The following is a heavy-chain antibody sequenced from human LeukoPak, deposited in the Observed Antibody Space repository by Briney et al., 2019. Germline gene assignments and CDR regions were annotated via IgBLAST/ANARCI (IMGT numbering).Heavy chain of an antibody. CDR3: GKGRSVLRGLRGSLNGRHV. V-gene: IGHV3-7*01. CDR1: GFTFSSYW. J-gene: IGHJ6*02. CDR2: IKQDGSKK. D-gene: IGHD1-26*01. Sequence: GGSLRLSCAASGFTFSSYWMSWVRQAPGKGLEWVANIKQDGSKKYYVDSVKGRFTISRDNAKNSLYLQMNSLRAEDTAVYYCGKGRSVLRGLRGSLNGRHVWGEGPRVTVP.